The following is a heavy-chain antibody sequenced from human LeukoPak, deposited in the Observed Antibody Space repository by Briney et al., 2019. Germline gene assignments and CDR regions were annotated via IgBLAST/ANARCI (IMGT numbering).Heavy chain of an antibody. Sequence: PGGSLRLSCAASGFTFSSYSMNWVRQAPGKGLEWVSYISSSDSTIYYADSVKGRFTISRDNAKNSLYLQMNSLRDEDTAVYYCARGGSGYGDYYYFYAMDVWRQGTTVTVSS. V-gene: IGHV3-48*02. J-gene: IGHJ6*02. CDR1: GFTFSSYS. CDR2: ISSSDSTI. CDR3: ARGGSGYGDYYYFYAMDV. D-gene: IGHD3-22*01.